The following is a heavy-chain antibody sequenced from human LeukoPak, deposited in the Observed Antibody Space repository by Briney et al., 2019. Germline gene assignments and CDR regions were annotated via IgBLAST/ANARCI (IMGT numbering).Heavy chain of an antibody. V-gene: IGHV3-21*01. CDR1: GFTFSSYT. CDR2: ISSSTGYI. J-gene: IGHJ3*02. CDR3: ASRLLGNAFDI. D-gene: IGHD2-8*02. Sequence: GGSLRPSCAASGFTFSSYTMNWVRQAPGKGLEWVSSISSSTGYIYYADSVKGRFTISRDNAKNSLYLQMNSLRAEDTAVYYCASRLLGNAFDIWGQGTMVTVSS.